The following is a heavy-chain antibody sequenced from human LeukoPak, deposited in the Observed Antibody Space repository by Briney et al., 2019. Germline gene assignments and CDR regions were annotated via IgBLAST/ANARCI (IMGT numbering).Heavy chain of an antibody. J-gene: IGHJ5*02. CDR1: GGSISSYY. D-gene: IGHD6-13*01. V-gene: IGHV4-59*01. CDR2: IYYSGST. CDR3: AREGSSSWYVRWFDP. Sequence: PSETLSLTCTASGGSISSYYWSWIRQPPGKGLEWIGYIYYSGSTNYNPSLKSRVTISVDTSKNQFSLKLSSVTAADTAVYYCAREGSSSWYVRWFDPWGQGTLVTVSS.